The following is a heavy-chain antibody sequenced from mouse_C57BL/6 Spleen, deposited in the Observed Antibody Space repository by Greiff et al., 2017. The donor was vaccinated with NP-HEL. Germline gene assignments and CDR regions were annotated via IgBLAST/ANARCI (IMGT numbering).Heavy chain of an antibody. D-gene: IGHD1-1*01. V-gene: IGHV5-17*01. CDR3: ARPYGGCYFDV. Sequence: EVKVVESGGGLVKPGGSLKLSCAASGFTFSDYGMHWVRQAPEKGLEWVAYISSGSSTIYYADTVKGRFTISRDNAKNTLFLQMTSLRSEDTAMYYCARPYGGCYFDVWGTGTTVTVSS. CDR2: ISSGSSTI. CDR1: GFTFSDYG. J-gene: IGHJ1*03.